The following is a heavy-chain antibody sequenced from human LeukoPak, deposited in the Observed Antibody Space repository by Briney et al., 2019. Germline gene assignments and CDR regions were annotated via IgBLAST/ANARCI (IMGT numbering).Heavy chain of an antibody. J-gene: IGHJ6*03. CDR2: MNPNSGNT. D-gene: IGHD3-9*01. CDR3: ARTLKKAYYDILTGYPYYYCYYMDV. Sequence: ASVKVSCKASGYTFTSYDINWVRQATGQGLEWMGWMNPNSGNTGYAQKFQGRVTMTRNTSISTAYMELSSLRSEDTAVYYCARTLKKAYYDILTGYPYYYCYYMDVWGKGTTVTISS. CDR1: GYTFTSYD. V-gene: IGHV1-8*01.